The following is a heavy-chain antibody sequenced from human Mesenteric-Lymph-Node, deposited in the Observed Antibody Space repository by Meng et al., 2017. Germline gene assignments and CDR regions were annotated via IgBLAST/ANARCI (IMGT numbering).Heavy chain of an antibody. CDR3: ARGSGFYDSSGYRHDAFDI. D-gene: IGHD3-22*01. V-gene: IGHV3-33*07. J-gene: IGHJ3*02. CDR2: IWYDGSNK. Sequence: GESLKISCAASGFSVSRKYMSWVRQAPGKGLEWVAVIWYDGSNKYYVESVKGRFTISRDNSKNTLYLQMNSLRAEDTAVYYCARGSGFYDSSGYRHDAFDIWGQGTMVTVSS. CDR1: GFSVSRKY.